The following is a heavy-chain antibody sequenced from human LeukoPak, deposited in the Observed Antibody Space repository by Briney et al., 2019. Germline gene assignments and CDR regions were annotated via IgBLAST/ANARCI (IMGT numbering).Heavy chain of an antibody. V-gene: IGHV3-23*01. D-gene: IGHD6-19*01. CDR3: ARPSNEGQWLVGQGVDY. CDR1: GFTLSSYA. J-gene: IGHJ4*02. CDR2: ISDTGNT. Sequence: GGSLRLSCAASGFTLSSYAMSWVRQAPGKGLEWVSAISDTGNTYHADSVKGRFTISRDNAKNSLYLQMNSLSAEDTAVYYCARPSNEGQWLVGQGVDYWGQGTLVTVSS.